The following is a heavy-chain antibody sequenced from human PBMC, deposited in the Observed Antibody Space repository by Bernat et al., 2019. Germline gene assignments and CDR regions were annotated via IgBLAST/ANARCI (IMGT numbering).Heavy chain of an antibody. J-gene: IGHJ4*02. CDR3: ARVHGAGSYPPDY. CDR1: GGSISSGYY. D-gene: IGHD3-16*02. V-gene: IGHV4-38-2*02. Sequence: QVQLQESGPGLVKPSETLSLTCTVSGGSISSGYYWGWIRQPPGKGLEWIGSIYHSGSTYYNPSLKSRVTISVDTSKNQFSLKLSSVTAADTAVYYCARVHGAGSYPPDYWGQGTLVTVSS. CDR2: IYHSGST.